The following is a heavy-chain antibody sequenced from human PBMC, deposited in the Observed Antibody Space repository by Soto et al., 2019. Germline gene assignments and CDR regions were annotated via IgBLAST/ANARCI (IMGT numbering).Heavy chain of an antibody. D-gene: IGHD6-13*01. Sequence: GGSLRLSCAASGFTCSRYAMSWVRQAPGKGLEWVSAISGSGGSTYYADSVKGRFTISRDNSKNTLYLQMNSLRAEDTAVYYCAKDRNPGAAAGPFQHWGQGTLVTVSS. CDR3: AKDRNPGAAAGPFQH. CDR1: GFTCSRYA. V-gene: IGHV3-23*01. J-gene: IGHJ1*01. CDR2: ISGSGGST.